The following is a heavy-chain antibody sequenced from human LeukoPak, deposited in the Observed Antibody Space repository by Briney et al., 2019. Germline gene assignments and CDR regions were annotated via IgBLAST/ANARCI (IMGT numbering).Heavy chain of an antibody. CDR2: ISGSGGST. J-gene: IGHJ4*02. Sequence: GGSLRLSCAASGFTFNSYAMNWVRQAPGKGLEWVSVISGSGGSTYYADSVKGRFTISRDNSKNTLYVQMNSLRAEDTAVYYCAKAVGSRWYYSDYRGQGTLVTVSS. D-gene: IGHD6-13*01. V-gene: IGHV3-23*01. CDR3: AKAVGSRWYYSDY. CDR1: GFTFNSYA.